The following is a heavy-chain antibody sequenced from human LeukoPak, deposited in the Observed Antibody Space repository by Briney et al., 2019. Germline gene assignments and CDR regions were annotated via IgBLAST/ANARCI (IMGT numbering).Heavy chain of an antibody. CDR1: GYTFTRSY. D-gene: IGHD5-12*01. V-gene: IGHV1-2*02. CDR2: INPNSGGT. CDR3: ARARGGYEDY. J-gene: IGHJ4*02. Sequence: GASVKVSFKASGYTFTRSYMHWVRQAPGQGLEWMGWINPNSGGTNYAQKIQGRVTMTRDTSTSTAYMELSSLRSDDTAVYYCARARGGYEDYWGQGTLVTVSS.